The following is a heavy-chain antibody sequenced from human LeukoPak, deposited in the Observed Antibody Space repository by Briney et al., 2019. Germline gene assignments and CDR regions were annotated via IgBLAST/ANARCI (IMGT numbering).Heavy chain of an antibody. V-gene: IGHV3-30*02. D-gene: IGHD3-9*01. CDR3: ARGADSGYSSDN. Sequence: GGSLRLSCPASGFTFSNYGMHWVRQAPGKGLEWVAFIRYDGSNKYFADSVKGRFTISRDNAKNTLYLQMNSLRAEDTAVYYCARGADSGYSSDNWGQGTLVSVSS. CDR2: IRYDGSNK. J-gene: IGHJ4*02. CDR1: GFTFSNYG.